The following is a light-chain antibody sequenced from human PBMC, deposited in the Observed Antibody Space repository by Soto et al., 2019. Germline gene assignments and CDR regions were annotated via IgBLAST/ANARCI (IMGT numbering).Light chain of an antibody. CDR3: QQRHMWPIT. V-gene: IGKV3-11*01. CDR1: QSFRGL. CDR2: DAY. J-gene: IGKJ5*01. Sequence: VLTQSPVTLSLSPGERATLSCRASQSFRGLLAWYQQKPGQAPRLLIYDAYNRATGIPPRFSGSGSGTDFTLTISSLEPVDSAVYYCQQRHMWPITFGQGTRLEIK.